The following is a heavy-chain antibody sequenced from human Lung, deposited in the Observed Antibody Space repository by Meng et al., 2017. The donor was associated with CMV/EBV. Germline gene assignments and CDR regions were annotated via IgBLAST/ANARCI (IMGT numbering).Heavy chain of an antibody. CDR2: IKEDGSEK. J-gene: IGHJ4*02. V-gene: IGHV3-7*01. Sequence: SCAASRFTFGTYWMTWVRQAPGKGLEWVATIKEDGSEKYYVDSVKGRFAISRDNAQSSLYLQMDSLRAEDTAVYYCARGRFAFDFWGQGTLVTVSS. CDR1: RFTFGTYW. D-gene: IGHD3-16*01. CDR3: ARGRFAFDF.